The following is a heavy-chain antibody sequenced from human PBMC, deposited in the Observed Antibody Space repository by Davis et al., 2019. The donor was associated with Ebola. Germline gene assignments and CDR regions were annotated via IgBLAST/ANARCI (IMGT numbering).Heavy chain of an antibody. J-gene: IGHJ4*02. CDR3: ARHLSYGGNPGKYYFDF. D-gene: IGHD4-23*01. Sequence: MPSETLSPTCTVSGASISNYYWSWIRQPPGKGLEWIGYIYYSGSSNYNPSLKSRVTISVATSKNQFSLKLTSMTAADTAVYFCARHLSYGGNPGKYYFDFWGQGTLVTVSS. CDR1: GASISNYY. CDR2: IYYSGSS. V-gene: IGHV4-59*08.